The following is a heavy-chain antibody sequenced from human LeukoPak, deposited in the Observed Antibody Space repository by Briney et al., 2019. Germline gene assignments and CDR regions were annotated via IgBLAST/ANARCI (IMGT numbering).Heavy chain of an antibody. J-gene: IGHJ3*02. V-gene: IGHV3-30*04. CDR2: ISYDGSNK. CDR1: GFTFSSYA. Sequence: GGSLRLSCAASGFTFSSYAMHWVRQAPGKGLEWVAVISYDGSNKYYADSVKGRFTISRDNSKNTLYLQMNSLRAEDTAVYYCARGLSKRIVVVVAATGAFDIWGQGTMVTVSS. CDR3: ARGLSKRIVVVVAATGAFDI. D-gene: IGHD2-15*01.